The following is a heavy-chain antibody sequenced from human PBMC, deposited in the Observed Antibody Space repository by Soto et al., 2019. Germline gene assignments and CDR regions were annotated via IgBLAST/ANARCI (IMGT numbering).Heavy chain of an antibody. CDR2: IRSKANSYAT. CDR3: TVGGWYDAFDI. V-gene: IGHV3-73*01. CDR1: GFTFSGSA. D-gene: IGHD6-19*01. Sequence: GGSLRLSCAASGFTFSGSAMHWVRQASGKGLEWVGRIRSKANSYATAYAASVKGRFTISRDDSKNTAYLQMNSLKTEDTAVYYCTVGGWYDAFDIRGQGTMVTVSS. J-gene: IGHJ3*02.